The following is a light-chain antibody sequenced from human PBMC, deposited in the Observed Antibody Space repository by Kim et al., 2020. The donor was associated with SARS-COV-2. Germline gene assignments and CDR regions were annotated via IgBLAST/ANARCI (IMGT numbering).Light chain of an antibody. CDR3: NPRDRSGNHWV. CDR2: GKN. CDR1: SLRTYY. Sequence: SSELTQDPAVSVALGQTVRITCQGDSLRTYYASWYQQKPGQAPVLVIYGKNNRPSGIPDRFSGSSSGNTASLTITGAQAEDEADYYCNPRDRSGNHWVFG. J-gene: IGLJ3*02. V-gene: IGLV3-19*01.